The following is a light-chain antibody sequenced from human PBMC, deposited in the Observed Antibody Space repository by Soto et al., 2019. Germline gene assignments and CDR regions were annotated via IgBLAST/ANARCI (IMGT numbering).Light chain of an antibody. CDR1: ISNIGAGYD. CDR2: GHS. J-gene: IGLJ1*01. V-gene: IGLV1-40*03. Sequence: QSALTHPPSVSGAPGQRFTISFIGSISNIGAGYDVHWYQQLPGTAPKLIIYGHSNRPSVVPDRFSGSKSGASASLEITGLQADDEADYYCQTFDSSMRGYVFATWTKVPVL. CDR3: QTFDSSMRGYV.